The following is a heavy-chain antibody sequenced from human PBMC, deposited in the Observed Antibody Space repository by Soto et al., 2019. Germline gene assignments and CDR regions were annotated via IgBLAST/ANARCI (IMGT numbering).Heavy chain of an antibody. CDR3: ARDPLIGTTEYGLDV. CDR2: INNDGSNT. J-gene: IGHJ6*02. CDR1: GFTFSTYW. V-gene: IGHV3-74*01. Sequence: EVQLVESGGGLVQPGGSLRLSCAASGFTFSTYWMHWVRQPPGKGLVWVSRINNDGSNTAYADSVKGRFTISRDNAQSTLYLQMNSLRAEDTAVYYCARDPLIGTTEYGLDVGGQGTTVSVSS. D-gene: IGHD1-7*01.